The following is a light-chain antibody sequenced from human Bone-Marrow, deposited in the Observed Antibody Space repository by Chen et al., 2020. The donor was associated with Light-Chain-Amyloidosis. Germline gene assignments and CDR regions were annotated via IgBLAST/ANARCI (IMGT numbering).Light chain of an antibody. CDR3: QSADSSGTYEVI. CDR1: DLPKKY. V-gene: IGLV3-25*03. Sequence: SYELTQPPSVSVSPGQTARITCSGDDLPKKYAYWYHQKPGQAPVLVIHRDTERPSGISERFSGSIARTTATLTISAVQAEDEADYHCQSADSSGTYEVIFGGGTKLTVL. CDR2: RDT. J-gene: IGLJ2*01.